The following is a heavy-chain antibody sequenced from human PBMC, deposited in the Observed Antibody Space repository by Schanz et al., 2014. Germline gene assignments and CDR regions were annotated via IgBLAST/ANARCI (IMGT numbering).Heavy chain of an antibody. CDR1: GGTFTSYT. D-gene: IGHD6-19*01. CDR3: TRLRRADPNGFDV. CDR2: IMPLRGIG. J-gene: IGHJ6*02. Sequence: QVQLVQSGAEVKKPGSSMKVSFKASGGTFTSYTISWVRQVPGQGLEWLGRIMPLRGIGNNAWKFQDRLTITADKSMNITYMELSSLGTEDTAVYYCTRLRRADPNGFDVWGQGTTVTVS. V-gene: IGHV1-69*02.